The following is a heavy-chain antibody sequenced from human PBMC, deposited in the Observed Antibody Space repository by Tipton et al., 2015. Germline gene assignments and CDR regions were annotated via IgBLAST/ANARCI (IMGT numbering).Heavy chain of an antibody. J-gene: IGHJ6*02. V-gene: IGHV3-7*01. CDR3: ARGDGMDV. CDR2: TNQDGSET. CDR1: GFTFRDQW. Sequence: SLRLSCTVSGFTFRDQWMTWVRQAPGEGLEWVANTNQDGSETSYVDSLKGRFTISRDNAKNSLYLQMNSLRVEDTAVYYCARGDGMDVWGQGTTVIVS.